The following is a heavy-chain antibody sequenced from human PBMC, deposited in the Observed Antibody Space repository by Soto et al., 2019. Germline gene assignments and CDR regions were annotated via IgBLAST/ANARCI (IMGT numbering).Heavy chain of an antibody. CDR1: GFTFTSYA. J-gene: IGHJ4*02. CDR3: AKLYCPSMGLFPTLSLDH. CDR2: TTSNGGRK. D-gene: IGHD2-8*02. Sequence: EVQLLESGGGFVQPGGSLTLSCAASGFTFTSYAMNWVRRVPGKGLEWVSGTTSNGGRKFYADTAKGRFTISRDNSKNTVSQQMNRLRVEDSGVYDRAKLYCPSMGLFPTLSLDHWGQGTLVTVSA. V-gene: IGHV3-23*01.